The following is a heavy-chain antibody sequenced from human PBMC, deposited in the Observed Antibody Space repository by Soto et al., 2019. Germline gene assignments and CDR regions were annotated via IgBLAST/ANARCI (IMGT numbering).Heavy chain of an antibody. CDR1: GFKVGSSY. V-gene: IGHV3-53*01. CDR2: IYSRGIT. Sequence: PGGSLRLSCAASGFKVGSSYVTWVRQAPGEGLEWVSVIYSRGITYYADSVKGRFNISRDISRNTLFLEMNSLRAEDTAVYYCARAAPFYYYDSSGPDYFDSWGQGTLVTVSS. J-gene: IGHJ4*02. D-gene: IGHD3-22*01. CDR3: ARAAPFYYYDSSGPDYFDS.